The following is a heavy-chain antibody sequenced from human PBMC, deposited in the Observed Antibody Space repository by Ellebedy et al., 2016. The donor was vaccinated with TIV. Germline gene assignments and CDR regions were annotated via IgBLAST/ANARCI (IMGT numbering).Heavy chain of an antibody. CDR2: IIPIFGTA. J-gene: IGHJ6*02. V-gene: IGHV1-69*06. Sequence: SVKVSCXASGGTFSSYAISWVRQAPGQGLEWMGGIIPIFGTANYAQKFQGRVTITADKSTSTAYMELSSLRSEDTAVYYCARASVVVPAAMGYYYYGMDVWGQGTTVTVSS. CDR3: ARASVVVPAAMGYYYYGMDV. D-gene: IGHD2-2*01. CDR1: GGTFSSYA.